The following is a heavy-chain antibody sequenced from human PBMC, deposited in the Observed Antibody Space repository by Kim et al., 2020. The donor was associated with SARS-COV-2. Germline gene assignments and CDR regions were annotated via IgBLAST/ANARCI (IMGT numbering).Heavy chain of an antibody. CDR1: GFTLNYFW. CDR3: AGGRPLEI. Sequence: GGSLRLSCTASGFTLNYFWMTWVRQAPGKGLEWVANIRYDGNERNYVDSVTGRFTISRDNAKNSLYLQMNGLRVDDMAVYYCAGGRPLEIWGQGTTVIVSS. CDR2: IRYDGNER. V-gene: IGHV3-7*01. D-gene: IGHD6-25*01. J-gene: IGHJ6*02.